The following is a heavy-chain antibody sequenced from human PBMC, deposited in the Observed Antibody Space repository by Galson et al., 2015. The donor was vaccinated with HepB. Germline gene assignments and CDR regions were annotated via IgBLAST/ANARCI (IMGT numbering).Heavy chain of an antibody. D-gene: IGHD3-16*01. CDR2: ISSTGSNYV. J-gene: IGHJ4*02. Sequence: SLRLSCAASGSTSNIYTMNWVRQAPGKGLEWVSSISSTGSNYVYYGDSVKGRFTISRDNAKNSLYLQMDSLRAEDTAVYYCAREEREHDYDFTYWGQGTLVTVSS. CDR3: AREEREHDYDFTY. V-gene: IGHV3-21*03. CDR1: GSTSNIYT.